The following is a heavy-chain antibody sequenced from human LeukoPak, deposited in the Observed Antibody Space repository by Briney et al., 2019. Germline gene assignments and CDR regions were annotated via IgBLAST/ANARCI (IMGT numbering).Heavy chain of an antibody. Sequence: GGSLRLSCAASGITVSSNYMSWVRQAPGKGLERVSVIYTGGSTYYTDSVKDRFTISRDNSKNTLDLQMNSLRAEDTAVYYCARSLGNSGSASDFWGQGTLVTVSS. CDR3: ARSLGNSGSASDF. CDR1: GITVSSNY. J-gene: IGHJ4*02. CDR2: IYTGGST. D-gene: IGHD6-19*01. V-gene: IGHV3-66*01.